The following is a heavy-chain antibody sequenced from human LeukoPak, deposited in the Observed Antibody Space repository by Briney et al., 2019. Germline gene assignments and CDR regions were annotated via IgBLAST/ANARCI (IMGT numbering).Heavy chain of an antibody. Sequence: ASVKVSCKASTYISSDFGISWVRLAPGGGLEWMVCVSVDNGQTNYGHKFYGRVTMTMETSTNTASMELRGLRSDDTAIYYCARVYLYTTGWSAAYYYFMDVWGKGTTVIVSS. CDR2: VSVDNGQT. CDR3: ARVYLYTTGWSAAYYYFMDV. J-gene: IGHJ6*03. D-gene: IGHD3-16*02. CDR1: TYISSDFG. V-gene: IGHV1-18*01.